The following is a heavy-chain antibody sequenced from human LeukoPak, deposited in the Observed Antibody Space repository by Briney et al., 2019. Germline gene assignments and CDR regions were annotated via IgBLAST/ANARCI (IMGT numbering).Heavy chain of an antibody. CDR3: ARGGCGSGSVYYYGMDV. CDR1: GFTFSSYW. D-gene: IGHD3-10*01. Sequence: GGSLRLSCAASGFTFSSYWMHWVRQAPGKGLVWVSRINRDGSTTRYADSVKGRFTISRDNAKNTLYLQMDSLRTEDTAVYYCARGGCGSGSVYYYGMDVWGQGTTVTVSS. CDR2: INRDGSTT. J-gene: IGHJ6*02. V-gene: IGHV3-74*01.